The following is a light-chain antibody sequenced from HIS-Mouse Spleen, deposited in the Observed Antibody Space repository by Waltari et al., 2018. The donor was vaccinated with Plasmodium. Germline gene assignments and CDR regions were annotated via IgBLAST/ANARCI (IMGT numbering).Light chain of an antibody. CDR1: QSVSSN. Sequence: EIVMTQSPATLSVSPGERATLSCRASQSVSSNLAWYQQKPGQAPRLLIYGSSTRATGIPARFSGSGSGKEFTLTISSLQSEEFAVYYCQQYNNWSFTFGPGTKVDIK. CDR2: GSS. CDR3: QQYNNWSFT. V-gene: IGKV3-15*01. J-gene: IGKJ3*01.